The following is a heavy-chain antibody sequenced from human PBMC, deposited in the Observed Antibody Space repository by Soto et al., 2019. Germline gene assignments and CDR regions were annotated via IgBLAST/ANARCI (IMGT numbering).Heavy chain of an antibody. CDR3: AKPPVITASYYYYDMDV. J-gene: IGHJ6*02. V-gene: IGHV3-23*01. Sequence: EVQLLESGGGLVQPGGSLRLSCAASGFTFSTYPMSWVRQAPGKGLEWVSGISGSGISTYYADSVKGRFTISRDNSKNTVFLQMNSLRDEDTAVYYCAKPPVITASYYYYDMDVRGQGTTVTVSS. CDR2: ISGSGIST. CDR1: GFTFSTYP. D-gene: IGHD4-4*01.